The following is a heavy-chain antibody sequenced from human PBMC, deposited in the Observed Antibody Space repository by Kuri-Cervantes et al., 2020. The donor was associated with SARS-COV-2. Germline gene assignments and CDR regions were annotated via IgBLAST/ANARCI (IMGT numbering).Heavy chain of an antibody. Sequence: ASVKVSCKASGYTFTDYYMHWVRQAPGQGLEWMGWINPNSGGTNCAQKFQGWVTMTRDTSISTVYMELSRLRSDDTAVYYCARVQIQYVGIIVAPAVDNYFDPWGQGTLVTVSS. V-gene: IGHV1-2*04. CDR1: GYTFTDYY. J-gene: IGHJ5*02. CDR2: INPNSGGT. CDR3: ARVQIQYVGIIVAPAVDNYFDP. D-gene: IGHD2-2*03.